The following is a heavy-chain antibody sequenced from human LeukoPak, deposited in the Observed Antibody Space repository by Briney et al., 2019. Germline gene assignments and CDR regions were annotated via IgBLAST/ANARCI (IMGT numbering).Heavy chain of an antibody. CDR1: GGSISSYY. D-gene: IGHD3-3*01. V-gene: IGHV4-4*07. CDR2: IYTSGST. CDR3: ARAYRITIFGVVIRFDP. Sequence: SETLSLTCTVSGGSISSYYWSWIRQPAGKGLEWIGRIYTSGSTNYNPSLKSRVTMSVDTSKNQFSLKLSSVTAADTAVYYCARAYRITIFGVVIRFDPWGQGTLVTVSS. J-gene: IGHJ5*02.